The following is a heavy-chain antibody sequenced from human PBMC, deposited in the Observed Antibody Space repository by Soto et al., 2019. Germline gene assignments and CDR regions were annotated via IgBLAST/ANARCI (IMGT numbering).Heavy chain of an antibody. CDR3: ARILYSSNHLTFDY. D-gene: IGHD6-13*01. CDR1: GFSLSTSGMC. Sequence: SGPTLVNPTQTLTLTCTFSGFSLSTSGMCVSWIRQPPGKALEWLALIDWDDDKYYSTSLKTRLTISKDTSKNQVVLTMTNMDPVDTATYYCARILYSSNHLTFDYWGQGTLVTVSS. J-gene: IGHJ4*02. V-gene: IGHV2-70*01. CDR2: IDWDDDK.